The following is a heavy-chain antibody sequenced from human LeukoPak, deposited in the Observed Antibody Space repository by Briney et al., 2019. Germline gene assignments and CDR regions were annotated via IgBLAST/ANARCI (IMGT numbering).Heavy chain of an antibody. D-gene: IGHD3-10*01. J-gene: IGHJ4*02. CDR2: IDAGNGDT. CDR3: ARATEQYVLLWFGEFSSYFDY. V-gene: IGHV1-3*01. Sequence: ASVKVSCKASGYSFSDYAMHWVRQAPGQRFEWMGWIDAGNGDTRYSQKFQGRVTITRDTSASTAYIELRSLRSEDTAVYYCARATEQYVLLWFGEFSSYFDYWGQGTLVTVSS. CDR1: GYSFSDYA.